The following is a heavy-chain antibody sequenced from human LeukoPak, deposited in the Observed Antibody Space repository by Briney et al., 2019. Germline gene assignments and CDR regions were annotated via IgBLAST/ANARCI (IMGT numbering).Heavy chain of an antibody. D-gene: IGHD6-13*01. CDR2: ISSSSTNI. J-gene: IGHJ4*02. Sequence: GGSLRLSCAASGFTFSSYSMNWVRQAQGKGLEWVSSISSSSTNIYYADSVKGRFTISRDNAKNSLYLQMNSLRAEDTAVYYCARDLPYSHPDYWGQGTLVTVSS. CDR1: GFTFSSYS. V-gene: IGHV3-21*01. CDR3: ARDLPYSHPDY.